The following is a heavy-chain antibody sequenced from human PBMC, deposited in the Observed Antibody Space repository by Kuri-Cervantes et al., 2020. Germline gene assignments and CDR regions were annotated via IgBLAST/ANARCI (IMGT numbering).Heavy chain of an antibody. V-gene: IGHV3-15*01. D-gene: IGHD1-1*01. J-gene: IGHJ4*02. Sequence: GGSLRLSCAASGFTFSDAWMSWVRQAPGKGLEWVGRIKSKTDGGTTDYAAPVKGRFTISRDDSKNTLYLQMNSLRAEDTAVYYCTRDPQATGLAFDYWGQGSLVTVSS. CDR2: IKSKTDGGTT. CDR3: TRDPQATGLAFDY. CDR1: GFTFSDAW.